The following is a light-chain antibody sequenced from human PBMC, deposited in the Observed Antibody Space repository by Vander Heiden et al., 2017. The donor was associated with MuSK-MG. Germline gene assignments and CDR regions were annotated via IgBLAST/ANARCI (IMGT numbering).Light chain of an antibody. V-gene: IGKV3-20*01. J-gene: IGKJ1*01. CDR3: QQYGSSPRT. CDR2: GVS. Sequence: DIVLTQSPGTLSLSPGDRATLSCRASQSVSSSYLAWYQQKPGQAPRLLIYGVSSRATGIPDRFSGSGSGTDFTLTINRLDPEDFAVYFCQQYGSSPRTFDQGTKVEIK. CDR1: QSVSSSY.